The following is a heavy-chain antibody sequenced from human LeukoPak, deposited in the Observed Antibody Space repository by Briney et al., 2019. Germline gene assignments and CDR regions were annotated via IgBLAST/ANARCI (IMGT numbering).Heavy chain of an antibody. Sequence: PSETLSLTCAVYGGSFSGYYWSWIRQPPGKGLEWIGEINHSGSTNYNPSLKSRVTISVDTSKNQFSLKLSSVTAADTAVYYCARDGVPAAIDAGYYGMDVWGQGTTVTVSS. CDR1: GGSFSGYY. J-gene: IGHJ6*02. D-gene: IGHD2-2*02. CDR3: ARDGVPAAIDAGYYGMDV. CDR2: INHSGST. V-gene: IGHV4-34*01.